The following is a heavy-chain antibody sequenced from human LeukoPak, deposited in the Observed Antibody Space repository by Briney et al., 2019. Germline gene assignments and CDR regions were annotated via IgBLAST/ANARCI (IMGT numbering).Heavy chain of an antibody. CDR2: INGRGADK. CDR1: GLTFSSHG. Sequence: GRSLTLSCEASGLTFSSHGMAWVRQHPGKGFDWVSGINGRGADKSYAVSVKGRFTVSRDNSRNTLYLHMSVLRDGDTAVYYCVRMAGPDRRHYFDSWGPGILVCVSS. CDR3: VRMAGPDRRHYFDS. D-gene: IGHD2-8*01. J-gene: IGHJ4*02. V-gene: IGHV3-23*01.